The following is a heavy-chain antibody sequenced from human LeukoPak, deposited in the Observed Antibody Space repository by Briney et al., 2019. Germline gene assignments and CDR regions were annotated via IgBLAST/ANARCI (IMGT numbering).Heavy chain of an antibody. CDR2: IYYSGST. Sequence: SETLSLTCTVSGGSISSGGYYWSWIRQHPGKGLEWIGYIYYSGSTYYNPSLKSRVTISVDTSKNQFSLKLSSVTAADTAVYYCARATGLRLAGYYFDYWGQGTLVTVSS. J-gene: IGHJ4*02. CDR3: ARATGLRLAGYYFDY. V-gene: IGHV4-31*03. D-gene: IGHD5-12*01. CDR1: GGSISSGGYY.